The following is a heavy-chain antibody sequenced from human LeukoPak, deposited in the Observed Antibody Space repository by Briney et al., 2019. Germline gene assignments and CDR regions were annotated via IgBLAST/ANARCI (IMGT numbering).Heavy chain of an antibody. D-gene: IGHD3-22*01. CDR2: IYHSGST. V-gene: IGHV4-30-2*01. J-gene: IGHJ4*02. CDR1: GSSISSGGYS. Sequence: PSQTLSLTCAVSGSSISSGGYSWSWIRQPPGKGLEWIGYIYHSGSTYYNPSLKSRVTISVDRSKNQFSLKLSSVTAADTAVYYCARGSTMIVVAIDYWGQGTLVTVSS. CDR3: ARGSTMIVVAIDY.